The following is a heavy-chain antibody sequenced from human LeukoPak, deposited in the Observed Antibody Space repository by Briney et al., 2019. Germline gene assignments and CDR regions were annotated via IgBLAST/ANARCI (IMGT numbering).Heavy chain of an antibody. CDR2: INTDGSST. J-gene: IGHJ4*02. CDR1: GFTFSSYW. V-gene: IGHV3-74*01. D-gene: IGHD3-3*01. Sequence: GGSLRLSCAASGFTFSSYWMHWVRQAPGKGLVWVSRINTDGSSTSYAVSVKGRFTISRDNAKNTLYLQMNSLRAEDTAVYYCARDGDFWSFDYFGQGTLVTVSS. CDR3: ARDGDFWSFDY.